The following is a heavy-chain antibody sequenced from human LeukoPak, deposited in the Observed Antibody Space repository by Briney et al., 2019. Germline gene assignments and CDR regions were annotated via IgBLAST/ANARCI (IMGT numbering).Heavy chain of an antibody. Sequence: SETLSLTCTVSGYSISSGYYWGWIRQPPGKGLEWIGSIYHSGSTYYNPSLKSRVTISVDTSKNQFSLKMSSVTAADTAVYYCARAGTNLGDYDYWGQGTLVTVSS. D-gene: IGHD4-17*01. CDR1: GYSISSGYY. J-gene: IGHJ4*02. CDR2: IYHSGST. V-gene: IGHV4-38-2*02. CDR3: ARAGTNLGDYDY.